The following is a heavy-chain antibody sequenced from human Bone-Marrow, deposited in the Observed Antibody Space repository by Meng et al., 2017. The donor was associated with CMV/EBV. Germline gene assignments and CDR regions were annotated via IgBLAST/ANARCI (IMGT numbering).Heavy chain of an antibody. CDR3: AILRGGYGGNLDAFDI. CDR2: IGTAGDT. D-gene: IGHD4-23*01. V-gene: IGHV3-13*01. J-gene: IGHJ3*02. Sequence: GESLKISCAASGFTFSSYDMHWVRQATGKGLEWVSAIGTAGDTYYPGSVKGRFTISRENSKNTLYLQMNSLRAEDTAVYYCAILRGGYGGNLDAFDIWGQGKRVTVSS. CDR1: GFTFSSYD.